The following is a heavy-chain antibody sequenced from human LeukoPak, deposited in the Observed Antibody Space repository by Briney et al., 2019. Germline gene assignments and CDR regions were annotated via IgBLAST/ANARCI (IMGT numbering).Heavy chain of an antibody. CDR1: RFTFSSYS. CDR3: ARDLWFGELKD. D-gene: IGHD3-10*01. J-gene: IGHJ4*02. Sequence: PGGSLRLSCAASRFTFSSYSMNWVRQAPGKGLEWVSYISSSSSTIYYADSVKGRFTISRDNAKNSLYLQMNSLRAEDTAVYYCARDLWFGELKDWGQGTLVTVSS. CDR2: ISSSSSTI. V-gene: IGHV3-48*01.